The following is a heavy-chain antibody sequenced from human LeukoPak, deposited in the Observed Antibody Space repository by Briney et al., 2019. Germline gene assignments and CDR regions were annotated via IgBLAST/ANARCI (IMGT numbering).Heavy chain of an antibody. CDR2: IKNKVDAGTA. D-gene: IGHD4-11*01. V-gene: IGHV3-15*01. CDR3: TTEGLPGSFDY. J-gene: IGHJ4*02. Sequence: TGGSLRLSCAATGFTFSNVWMSWVRQAPGKGLEWVGRIKNKVDAGTAEYAAPVKSRFSISRDDSKNTVYLQMNSLETEDTGMYYCTTEGLPGSFDYWGQGTLVTVSS. CDR1: GFTFSNVW.